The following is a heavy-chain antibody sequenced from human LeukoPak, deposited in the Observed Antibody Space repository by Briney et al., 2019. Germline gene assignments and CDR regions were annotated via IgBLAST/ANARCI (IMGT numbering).Heavy chain of an antibody. V-gene: IGHV1-2*02. CDR1: GYTFTGYY. Sequence: ASVKVSCKASGYTFTGYYMHWVRQAPGQGLEWMGWINPNSGGTNYAQKFQGRVTMTRDTSISTAYMELSRLRSDDTAVYYCAKYAMREIFFGDYWGQGTLVAVSS. D-gene: IGHD3-3*01. J-gene: IGHJ4*02. CDR3: AKYAMREIFFGDY. CDR2: INPNSGGT.